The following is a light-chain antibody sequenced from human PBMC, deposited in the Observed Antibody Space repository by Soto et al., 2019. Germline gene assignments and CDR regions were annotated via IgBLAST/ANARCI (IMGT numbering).Light chain of an antibody. Sequence: QTVVTQEPSFSVSPGGTVTLTCGLSSGSVSASYYPNWYQQTPGQAPRALIYNTNSRSSGVPDRFSGSILGNKAALTITGAQADDESDYYCMLHMGSGIGAFGGGTKLTVL. V-gene: IGLV8-61*01. CDR3: MLHMGSGIGA. J-gene: IGLJ2*01. CDR2: NTN. CDR1: SGSVSASYY.